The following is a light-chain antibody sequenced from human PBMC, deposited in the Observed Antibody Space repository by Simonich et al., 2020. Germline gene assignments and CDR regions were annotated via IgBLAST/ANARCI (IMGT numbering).Light chain of an antibody. J-gene: IGKJ1*01. Sequence: DIMMTQSPDSLAVSLGERATINCKSSQSVLYISNNKNYLAWYQQKPGQPPKLLIYWASTRESGVPDRFSGSGSGTDFTLTISSLQAEDVAVYYCQQYYSTRTFGQGTKVEIK. V-gene: IGKV4-1*01. CDR2: WAS. CDR1: QSVLYISNNKNY. CDR3: QQYYSTRT.